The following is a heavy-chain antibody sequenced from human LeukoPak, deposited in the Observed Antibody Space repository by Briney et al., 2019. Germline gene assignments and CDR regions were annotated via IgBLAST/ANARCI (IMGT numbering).Heavy chain of an antibody. CDR3: ARDRTGYWYFAL. CDR1: GFTVSSNH. CDR2: FYSGGDT. V-gene: IGHV3-53*01. Sequence: GGSLRLSCAVSGFTVSSNHMSWVRQALGKGLEWVSVFYSGGDTHYADSVKGRFTIATDKSKNTLYLQMNSRRAEDTAVYYCARDRTGYWYFALWGRGPLVSVS. J-gene: IGHJ2*01.